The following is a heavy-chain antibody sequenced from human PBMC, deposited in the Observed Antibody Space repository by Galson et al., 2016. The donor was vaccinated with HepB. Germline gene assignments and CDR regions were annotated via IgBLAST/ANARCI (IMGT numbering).Heavy chain of an antibody. CDR2: IWYDGSNK. CDR1: GFTFGSYA. V-gene: IGHV3-33*08. Sequence: SLRLSCAASGFTFGSYAMHWVRQAPGKGLEWVAVIWYDGSNKYYADSVKGRFTISRDNSKNTLYLQMNSLTAEDTAMYYCARARIAALGTGAFDMWGQGTMVTVSS. J-gene: IGHJ3*02. D-gene: IGHD6-13*01. CDR3: ARARIAALGTGAFDM.